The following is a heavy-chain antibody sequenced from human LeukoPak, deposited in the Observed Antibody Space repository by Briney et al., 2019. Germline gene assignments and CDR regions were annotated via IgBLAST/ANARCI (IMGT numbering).Heavy chain of an antibody. CDR3: ARDTRRIMITFGGVIIFDY. J-gene: IGHJ4*02. Sequence: ASVKVSCKASGYTFTGYYIQWVRQAPGQGLEWMGWINPNSGATLSAQRFQGRVTMTRDTSTSTAYMELSRLRSDDTAVYYCARDTRRIMITFGGVIIFDYWGQGTLVTVSS. CDR1: GYTFTGYY. D-gene: IGHD3-16*02. CDR2: INPNSGAT. V-gene: IGHV1-2*02.